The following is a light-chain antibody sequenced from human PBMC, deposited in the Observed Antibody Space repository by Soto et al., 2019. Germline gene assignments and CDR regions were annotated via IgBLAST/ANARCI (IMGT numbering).Light chain of an antibody. Sequence: EIVMTQSPATLSVSPGERATLSCRASQSVSSNLAWYQQKPGQAPRLLIYGASTRATGIPARFSGSGSGTEFTPTISSLQSEYFAVYYCQQYNNWPRTFGQGTKVEI. J-gene: IGKJ1*01. CDR2: GAS. V-gene: IGKV3-15*01. CDR3: QQYNNWPRT. CDR1: QSVSSN.